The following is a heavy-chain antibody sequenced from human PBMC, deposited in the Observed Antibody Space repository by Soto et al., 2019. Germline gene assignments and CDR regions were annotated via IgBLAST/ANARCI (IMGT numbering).Heavy chain of an antibody. CDR1: GFSFSSYN. CDR3: ATDSWGPEV. V-gene: IGHV3-33*01. Sequence: QVQLVESGGGVVQPGRSLRLSCAASGFSFSSYNMHWVRQAPGKGREWVTFIWRDGNSQSHADSVKGRFTVSRDNSKNTLYLQMDSLRGEDTAVYYCATDSWGPEVWGQGTTVTVSS. J-gene: IGHJ6*02. D-gene: IGHD7-27*01. CDR2: IWRDGNSQ.